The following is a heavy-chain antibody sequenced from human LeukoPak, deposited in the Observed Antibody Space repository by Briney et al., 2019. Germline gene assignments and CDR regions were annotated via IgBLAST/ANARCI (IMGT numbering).Heavy chain of an antibody. CDR2: IYHSGST. V-gene: IGHV4-30-2*01. Sequence: PSQTLSLTCAVSGGSISSGGYSWSWIRQPPGKGLEWIGYIYHSGSTYYNSSLKSRVTISVDRSKNQFSLKLSSVTAADTAVYYCARTRGFGELDNWFDPWGQGTLVTVSS. J-gene: IGHJ5*02. CDR1: GGSISSGGYS. D-gene: IGHD3-10*01. CDR3: ARTRGFGELDNWFDP.